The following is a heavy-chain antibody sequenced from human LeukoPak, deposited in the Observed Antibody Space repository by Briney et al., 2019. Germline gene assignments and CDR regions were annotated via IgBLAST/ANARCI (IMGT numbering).Heavy chain of an antibody. CDR1: GGSNY. J-gene: IGHJ5*02. CDR2: IHYSGGP. Sequence: SETLSLTCTVSGGSNYWSWIRQPPGKGLQWIAYIHYSGGPNYNPSLKSRVTISIDTSKNQFSLKLNSVTAADTAVYYCARHSNWNGGIDWFDPWGQGTQVTVSS. CDR3: ARHSNWNGGIDWFDP. V-gene: IGHV4-59*08. D-gene: IGHD1-20*01.